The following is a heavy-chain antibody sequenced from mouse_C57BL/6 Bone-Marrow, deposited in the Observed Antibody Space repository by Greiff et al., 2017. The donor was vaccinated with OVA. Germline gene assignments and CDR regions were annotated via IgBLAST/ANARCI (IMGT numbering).Heavy chain of an antibody. Sequence: DVHLVESGGDLVKPGGSLKLSCAASGFTFSSYGMSWVRQTPDKRLEWVATISSGGSYTYYPDSVKGRFTISSDNAKNTLYLQRSSLKSEDTAMYYCARRGGNYGFDYWGQGTTLTVSS. V-gene: IGHV5-6*01. CDR3: ARRGGNYGFDY. CDR2: ISSGGSYT. CDR1: GFTFSSYG. J-gene: IGHJ2*01. D-gene: IGHD2-1*01.